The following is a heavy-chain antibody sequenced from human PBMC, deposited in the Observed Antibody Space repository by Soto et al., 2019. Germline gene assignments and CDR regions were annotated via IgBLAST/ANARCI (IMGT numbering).Heavy chain of an antibody. V-gene: IGHV3-30*18. D-gene: IGHD6-13*01. Sequence: GGSLRLSCAASGFTFSSYGMHWARQAPGKGLEWVAVISYDGSNKYYADSVKGRFTISRDNYKNTLYLQMNSLRAEDTAVYYCEKVPGIAAAGTFDYWGKGTPVTVSS. CDR1: GFTFSSYG. J-gene: IGHJ4*02. CDR2: ISYDGSNK. CDR3: EKVPGIAAAGTFDY.